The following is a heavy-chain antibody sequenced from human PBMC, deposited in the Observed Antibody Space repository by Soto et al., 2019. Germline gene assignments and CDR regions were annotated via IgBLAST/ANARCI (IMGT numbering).Heavy chain of an antibody. D-gene: IGHD3-10*01. Sequence: PGGSLRLSCAASGFTFSSYAMSWVRQAPGKGLEWVSAISGSGGSTYYADSVKGRFTISRDNSKNTLYLQMNSLRAEDTAVYYCAKESARVLVTMVPGSVYNWFDPWGQGTLVTVSS. J-gene: IGHJ5*02. CDR1: GFTFSSYA. V-gene: IGHV3-23*01. CDR3: AKESARVLVTMVPGSVYNWFDP. CDR2: ISGSGGST.